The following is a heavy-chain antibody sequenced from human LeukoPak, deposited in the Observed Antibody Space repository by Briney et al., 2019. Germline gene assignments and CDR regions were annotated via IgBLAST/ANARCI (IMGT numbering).Heavy chain of an antibody. CDR3: ARSVEMATKFDY. J-gene: IGHJ4*02. D-gene: IGHD5-24*01. V-gene: IGHV1-3*01. Sequence: ASVKVSCKASGYTFTSYAMHWVRQAPGQRLEWMGWINAGNGNTKYSQKFQGRVTITRDTSASTAYMELSSLRSEDTAVCYCARSVEMATKFDYWGQGTLVTVSS. CDR1: GYTFTSYA. CDR2: INAGNGNT.